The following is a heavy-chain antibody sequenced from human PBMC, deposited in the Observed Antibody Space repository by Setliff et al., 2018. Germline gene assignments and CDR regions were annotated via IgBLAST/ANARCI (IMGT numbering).Heavy chain of an antibody. CDR2: INVGNGNT. J-gene: IGHJ4*02. Sequence: GASVKVSCKASGYILTNYGMHWVRQAPGQRLEWMGWINVGNGNTKDSQKFQGRVTITRDTSASTAYMELSSLRSEDTAVYYCARSGPYSSSSHFDYWGQGTLVTVSS. D-gene: IGHD6-13*01. V-gene: IGHV1-3*01. CDR3: ARSGPYSSSSHFDY. CDR1: GYILTNYG.